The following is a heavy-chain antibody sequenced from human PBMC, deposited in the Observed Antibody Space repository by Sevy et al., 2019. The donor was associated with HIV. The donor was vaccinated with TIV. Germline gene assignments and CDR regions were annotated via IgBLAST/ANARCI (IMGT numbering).Heavy chain of an antibody. CDR3: ARGAPHKYYYDSSGYSGKGNFDY. CDR1: GFTFSSYA. CDR2: ISYDGSNK. V-gene: IGHV3-30-3*01. Sequence: GGSLRLSCAASGFTFSSYAMHWVHQAPGKGLEWVAVISYDGSNKYYADSVKGRFTISRDNSKNTLYLQMNSLRAEDTAVYYCARGAPHKYYYDSSGYSGKGNFDYWGQGTLVTVSS. D-gene: IGHD3-22*01. J-gene: IGHJ4*02.